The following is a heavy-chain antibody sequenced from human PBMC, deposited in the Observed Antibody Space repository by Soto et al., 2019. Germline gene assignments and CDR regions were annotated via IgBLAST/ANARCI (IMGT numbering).Heavy chain of an antibody. CDR3: ARIPSRTGTSEGLDV. Sequence: ASVKVSCKPSGYIFSNFVLHWVRQAPGPRLEWLGRINPGNGDSKFSQNFQDRVTITTDTSANTAYMELRSLRPEDTAVYYCARIPSRTGTSEGLDVWGQGTAVTVSS. J-gene: IGHJ6*02. D-gene: IGHD1-7*01. CDR2: INPGNGDS. V-gene: IGHV1-3*01. CDR1: GYIFSNFV.